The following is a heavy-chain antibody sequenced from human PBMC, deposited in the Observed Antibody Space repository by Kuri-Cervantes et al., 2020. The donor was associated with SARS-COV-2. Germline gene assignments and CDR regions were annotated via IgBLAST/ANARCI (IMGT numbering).Heavy chain of an antibody. J-gene: IGHJ6*02. Sequence: SETLSLTCTVSGGSISSYYWSWIRQPPGKGLEWIGYIYYSGSTYYNPSLKSRVTISVDTSKNQFSLKLSSVTAADTAVYYCARPPGRGSSGWYNYYGMDVWGQGTTVTVSS. CDR1: GGSISSYY. CDR3: ARPPGRGSSGWYNYYGMDV. D-gene: IGHD6-19*01. V-gene: IGHV4-59*08. CDR2: IYYSGST.